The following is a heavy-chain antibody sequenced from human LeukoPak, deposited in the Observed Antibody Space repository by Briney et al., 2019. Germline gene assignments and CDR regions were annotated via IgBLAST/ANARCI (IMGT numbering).Heavy chain of an antibody. Sequence: GGSLRLSCAASEFTFSSYWMGWVRQAPGKGLEWVANIKQDGSEKNYVDSVKGRFTISRDNAKNSLYLQMNSLRAEDTAVYYCASGLELDYWGQGTLVTVSS. CDR2: IKQDGSEK. CDR3: ASGLELDY. V-gene: IGHV3-7*03. J-gene: IGHJ4*02. CDR1: EFTFSSYW.